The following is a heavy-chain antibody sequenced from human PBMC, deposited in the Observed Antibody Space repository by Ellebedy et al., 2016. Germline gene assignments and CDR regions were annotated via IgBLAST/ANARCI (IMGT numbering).Heavy chain of an antibody. D-gene: IGHD3-22*01. J-gene: IGHJ4*02. Sequence: GESLKISCAASGFTFSSYAMSWVRQAPGKGLEWVSAISGSGGSTYYADSVKGRFTIPRDNSKNTLYLQMNSLRAEDTAVYYCAVTYYYDSSGYYGFGPPLYWGQGTLVTVSS. V-gene: IGHV3-23*01. CDR1: GFTFSSYA. CDR2: ISGSGGST. CDR3: AVTYYYDSSGYYGFGPPLY.